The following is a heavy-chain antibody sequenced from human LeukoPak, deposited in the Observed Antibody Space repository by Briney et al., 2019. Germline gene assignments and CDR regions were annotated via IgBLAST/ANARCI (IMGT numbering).Heavy chain of an antibody. J-gene: IGHJ4*02. Sequence: GGSLRPSCAASGFTFSSYGMSWVRQAPGKGLEWVSAISGSGGSTYYADSVKGRFTISRDNSKNTLYLQMNSLRAEDTAVYYCAKDHRLARIATLDYFDYWGQGTLVTVSS. CDR2: ISGSGGST. CDR1: GFTFSSYG. V-gene: IGHV3-23*01. D-gene: IGHD6-13*01. CDR3: AKDHRLARIATLDYFDY.